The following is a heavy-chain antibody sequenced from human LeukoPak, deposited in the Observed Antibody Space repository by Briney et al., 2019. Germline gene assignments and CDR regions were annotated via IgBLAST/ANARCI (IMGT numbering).Heavy chain of an antibody. Sequence: GGSLRLSCAASGFTFSSYGMHWVRQAPGKGLEWVAFIRYDGSNKYYADSVKGRFTISRDNSKNTLYLQMNSLRAEDTAVYYCTKDFEGGSYYGPDYWGQGTLVTVSS. D-gene: IGHD1-26*01. CDR1: GFTFSSYG. CDR3: TKDFEGGSYYGPDY. J-gene: IGHJ4*02. CDR2: IRYDGSNK. V-gene: IGHV3-30*02.